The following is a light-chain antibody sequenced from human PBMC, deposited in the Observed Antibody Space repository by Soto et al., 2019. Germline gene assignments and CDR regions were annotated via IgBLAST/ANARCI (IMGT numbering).Light chain of an antibody. CDR3: ATWDDSLNVV. Sequence: QSALTQPASVSGSPGQSITISCTGTSSDVGGYNFVSWYQQHPGKAPKLMISEVSNRPSGVSNRFSGSKSGNTASLTISGLLSEDEADYYCATWDDSLNVVFGGGTKLTVL. V-gene: IGLV2-14*01. J-gene: IGLJ2*01. CDR2: EVS. CDR1: SSDVGGYNF.